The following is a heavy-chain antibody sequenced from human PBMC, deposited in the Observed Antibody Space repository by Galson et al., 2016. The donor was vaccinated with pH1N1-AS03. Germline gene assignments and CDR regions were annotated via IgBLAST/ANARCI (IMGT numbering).Heavy chain of an antibody. CDR3: PKGRGWPVWHYRMDV. CDR2: ISGRGDSA. CDR1: GFTLSSYA. Sequence: SLRLSCAAPGFTLSSYALTWVRQAPGKGLIWVSSISGRGDSAYYADSVKGRFTISRDKSKNTLYLQMNSLRAEDTAVYYFPKGRGWPVWHYRMDVWGQGTTVTVYS. V-gene: IGHV3-23*01. D-gene: IGHD6-19*01. J-gene: IGHJ6*02.